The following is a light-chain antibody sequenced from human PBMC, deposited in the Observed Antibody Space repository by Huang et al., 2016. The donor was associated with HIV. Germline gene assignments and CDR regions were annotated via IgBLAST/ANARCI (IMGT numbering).Light chain of an antibody. CDR2: AAA. V-gene: IGKV1-6*01. Sequence: AIQMTQSPSSLSASLGDRIPITCRASQGIRNDLGWYQHTPGKAPQLLIYAAAELQVGVPLRFRGSGSGTDFTLIITSLQPEDVGTYYCLQDFNYPRTFGQGTTVNI. J-gene: IGKJ1*01. CDR3: LQDFNYPRT. CDR1: QGIRND.